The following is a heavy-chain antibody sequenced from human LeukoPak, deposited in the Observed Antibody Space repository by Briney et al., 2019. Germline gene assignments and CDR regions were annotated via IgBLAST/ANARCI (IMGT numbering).Heavy chain of an antibody. CDR3: AKATPRYSSGFDP. D-gene: IGHD6-25*01. V-gene: IGHV3-7*03. CDR2: IKQDGSEK. J-gene: IGHJ5*02. Sequence: GGSLRLSCAASGFTFSSYWMSWVRQAPGKGLEWVANIKQDGSEKYYVDSVKGRFTISRDNSKNTLYLQMNSLRAEDTAVYYCAKATPRYSSGFDPWGQGTLVTVSS. CDR1: GFTFSSYW.